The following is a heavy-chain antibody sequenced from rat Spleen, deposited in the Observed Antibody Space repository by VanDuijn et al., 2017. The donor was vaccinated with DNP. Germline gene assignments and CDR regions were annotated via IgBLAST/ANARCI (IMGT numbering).Heavy chain of an antibody. V-gene: IGHV5-7*01. CDR2: ISYDGSST. Sequence: EVQLVESGGGLVQPGRSLKLSCAASGFTFSDYNMAWVRQAPKKGLEWVATISYDGSSTYYRDSVKGRFTISRDNAKSTLYLQMDSLRSEDTATYYCARLPFITRYAMDAWGQGTSVTVSS. J-gene: IGHJ4*01. D-gene: IGHD1-10*01. CDR3: ARLPFITRYAMDA. CDR1: GFTFSDYN.